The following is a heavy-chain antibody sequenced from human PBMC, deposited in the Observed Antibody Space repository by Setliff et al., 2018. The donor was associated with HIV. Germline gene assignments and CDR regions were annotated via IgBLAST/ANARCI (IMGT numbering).Heavy chain of an antibody. V-gene: IGHV3-7*01. CDR1: GFTFSTFW. D-gene: IGHD3-22*01. CDR3: ARKYYYDRSGYYY. J-gene: IGHJ4*02. Sequence: GGSLRLSCAASGFTFSTFWMGWVRQAPGKGREWVAHIKPDGSSKKYVDSVKGRFTISRDNAKDSLYLQMNSLRAEDTAVYYCARKYYYDRSGYYYWGQGTLVTVSS. CDR2: IKPDGSSK.